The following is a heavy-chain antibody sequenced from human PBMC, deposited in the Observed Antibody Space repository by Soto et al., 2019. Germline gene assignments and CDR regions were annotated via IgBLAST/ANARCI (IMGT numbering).Heavy chain of an antibody. D-gene: IGHD6-19*01. Sequence: EVQLLESGGGLVQPGGSLRLSCVGSGFFFSSYTMTWVRQAPGNGLEWVSSFSATSENTYYADSVRGRFTISRDNSKNTLFLQMNSLTAEDTAMYYCAKARDQQWVRLPFDYWCQGILVIVSS. CDR3: AKARDQQWVRLPFDY. V-gene: IGHV3-23*01. J-gene: IGHJ4*02. CDR2: FSATSENT. CDR1: GFFFSSYT.